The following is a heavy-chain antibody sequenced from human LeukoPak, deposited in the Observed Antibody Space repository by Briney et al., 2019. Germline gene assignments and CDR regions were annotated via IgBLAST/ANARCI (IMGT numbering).Heavy chain of an antibody. CDR1: GFTFSSYS. CDR3: ARNNWFGEFENWFDS. V-gene: IGHV3-21*01. J-gene: IGHJ5*01. CDR2: ISSSSSYI. D-gene: IGHD3-10*01. Sequence: SGGSLRLSCAASGFTFSSYSMNWVRQAPGKGLEWVSSISSSSSYIYYADSVKGRFTISRDNAKNSLYLQMNSLRAEDTAVYYCARNNWFGEFENWFDSWGQGTLVTVSS.